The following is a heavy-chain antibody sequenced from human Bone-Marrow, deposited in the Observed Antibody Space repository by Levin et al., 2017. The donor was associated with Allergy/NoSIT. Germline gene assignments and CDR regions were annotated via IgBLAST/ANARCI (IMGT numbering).Heavy chain of an antibody. J-gene: IGHJ4*02. CDR3: AAYYDTSGPLRG. CDR2: IYPGGNT. Sequence: GGSLRLSCAASGLSVSSNYMDWVRQAPGKGLEWVSVIYPGGNTDYADSVKGRFTISRGNSQNTLYLQMNSLRVEDTAVYYCAAYYDTSGPLRGWGQGTLVPVSS. CDR1: GLSVSSNY. V-gene: IGHV3-53*01. D-gene: IGHD3-22*01.